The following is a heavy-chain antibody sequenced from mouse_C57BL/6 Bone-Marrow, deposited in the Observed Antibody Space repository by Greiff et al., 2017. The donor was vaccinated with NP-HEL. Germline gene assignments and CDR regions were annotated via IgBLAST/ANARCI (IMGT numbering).Heavy chain of an antibody. V-gene: IGHV1-80*01. CDR1: GYAFSSYW. D-gene: IGHD2-4*01. Sequence: QVQLQQSGAELVKPGASVKISCKASGYAFSSYWMNWVKQRPGKGLEWIGQIYPGDGDTNYNGKFKGKATLTADKSSSTAYMQLSSLTSEDSAVYFCASPYYDYDNFDYWGQGTTLTVSS. CDR3: ASPYYDYDNFDY. J-gene: IGHJ2*01. CDR2: IYPGDGDT.